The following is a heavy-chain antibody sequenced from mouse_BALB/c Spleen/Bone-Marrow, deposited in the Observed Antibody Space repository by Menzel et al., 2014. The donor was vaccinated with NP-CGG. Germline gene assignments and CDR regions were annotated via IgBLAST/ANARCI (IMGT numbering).Heavy chain of an antibody. Sequence: EVKLVESGGGLVQPGGSLKLSCAASGFTFSSYTMSWVRQTPEKRLEWVAYITSGGGSIYYPDTVKGRFTISRDNAKNTLYLQMSSLKSEDTAMYYCARHVGNPYAMDYWGQGTSVTVSS. CDR2: ITSGGGSI. D-gene: IGHD3-1*01. CDR3: ARHVGNPYAMDY. CDR1: GFTFSSYT. V-gene: IGHV5-12-2*01. J-gene: IGHJ4*01.